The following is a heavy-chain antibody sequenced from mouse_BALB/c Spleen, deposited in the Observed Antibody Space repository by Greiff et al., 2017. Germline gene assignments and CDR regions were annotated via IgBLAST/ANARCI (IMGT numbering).Heavy chain of an antibody. CDR2: ISDGGSYT. V-gene: IGHV5-4*02. D-gene: IGHD4-1*01. CDR1: GFTFSDYY. J-gene: IGHJ4*01. Sequence: EVKLMESGGGLVKPGGSLKLSCAASGFTFSDYYMYWVRQTPEKRLEWVATISDGGSYTYYPDSVKGRFTISRDNAKNNLYLQMSSLKSEDTAMYYCARARDWDDAMDYWGQGTSVTVSS. CDR3: ARARDWDDAMDY.